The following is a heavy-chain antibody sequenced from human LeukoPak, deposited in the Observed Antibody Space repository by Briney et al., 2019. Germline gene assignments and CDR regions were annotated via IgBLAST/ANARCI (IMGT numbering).Heavy chain of an antibody. V-gene: IGHV1-2*06. CDR3: ARVLRITMVRGADTFDY. CDR1: EYTFTGYY. Sequence: ASVKVSCKASEYTFTGYYMHWVRQAPGQGLEWMGRINPNSGGTNYAQKFQGRVTMTRDTSISTAYMELSRLRSDDTAVYYCARVLRITMVRGADTFDYWGQGTLVTVSS. J-gene: IGHJ4*02. CDR2: INPNSGGT. D-gene: IGHD3-10*01.